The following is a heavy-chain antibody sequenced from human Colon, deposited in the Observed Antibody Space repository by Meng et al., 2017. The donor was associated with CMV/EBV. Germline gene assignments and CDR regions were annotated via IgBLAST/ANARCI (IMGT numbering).Heavy chain of an antibody. J-gene: IGHJ4*02. CDR1: VFAFNTAW. Sequence: SCVVSVFAFNTAWMHWVRQDPGKGLVWLSQSNGDGTVTGSADSVRGRFTISRDNAKTTLYLQMSGLRAEDTAVYYCARSGVLFALDYWGQGTLVTVSS. V-gene: IGHV3-74*01. D-gene: IGHD2-15*01. CDR3: ARSGVLFALDY. CDR2: SNGDGTVT.